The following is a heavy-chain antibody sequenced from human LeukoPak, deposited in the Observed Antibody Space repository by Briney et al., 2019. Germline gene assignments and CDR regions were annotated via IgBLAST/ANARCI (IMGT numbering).Heavy chain of an antibody. CDR1: GFTFSSYE. Sequence: GGSLRLSCAASGFTFSSYEMNWVRQAPGKGLEWVSYITGSGNTIYYAGSVKGRFTISRDNAKNSLYLQMNSLRVEDTAVYYCARDPSCDYWGQGTLVTVSS. D-gene: IGHD3-10*01. J-gene: IGHJ4*02. CDR2: ITGSGNTI. V-gene: IGHV3-48*03. CDR3: ARDPSCDY.